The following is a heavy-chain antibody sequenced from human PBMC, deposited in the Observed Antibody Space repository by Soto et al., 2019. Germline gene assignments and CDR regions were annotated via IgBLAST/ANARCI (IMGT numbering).Heavy chain of an antibody. CDR2: IIPIFGTA. V-gene: IGHV1-69*13. CDR3: ARDYCDYSTSWFDP. D-gene: IGHD4-17*01. Sequence: GASVKVSCKASGGTFSSYAISWVRQAPGQGLEWMGGIIPIFGTANYAQKFQGRVTITADESTSTAYMELSSLRSEDTAVYYCARDYCDYSTSWFDPWGQGTLVTVSS. CDR1: GGTFSSYA. J-gene: IGHJ5*02.